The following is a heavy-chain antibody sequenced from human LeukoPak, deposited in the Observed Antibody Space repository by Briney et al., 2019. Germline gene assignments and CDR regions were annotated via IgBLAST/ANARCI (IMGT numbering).Heavy chain of an antibody. D-gene: IGHD3-16*01. CDR1: GFTFSETW. CDR2: IKDYGGET. Sequence: GGSLRLSCGASGFTFSETWMNWVRQAPGKGLEGVSAIKDYGGETDYVDSVKGRFTISRDNVKISLYLHMHSLRAEDTAVYYCATYTNWVAGDVWGQGTTVSVSS. V-gene: IGHV3-7*01. CDR3: ATYTNWVAGDV. J-gene: IGHJ6*02.